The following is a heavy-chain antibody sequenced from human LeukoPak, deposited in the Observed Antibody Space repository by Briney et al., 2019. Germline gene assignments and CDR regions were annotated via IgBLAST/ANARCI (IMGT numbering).Heavy chain of an antibody. V-gene: IGHV3-23*01. CDR1: GFTFSSYA. J-gene: IGHJ4*02. D-gene: IGHD5-18*01. CDR3: ARGGYSYGPFDY. Sequence: GGSLRLSCAASGFTFSSYAMSWVRQAPGKGLEWVSAISGSGGSTYYADSVKGRFTISRDNSKNTLYLQMNSLRAGDTAVYYCARGGYSYGPFDYWGQGTLVTVSS. CDR2: ISGSGGST.